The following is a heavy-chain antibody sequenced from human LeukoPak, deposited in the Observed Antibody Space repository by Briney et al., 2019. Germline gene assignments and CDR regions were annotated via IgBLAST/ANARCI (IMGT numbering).Heavy chain of an antibody. V-gene: IGHV1-69*05. CDR1: GGTFSSYA. J-gene: IGHJ4*02. CDR2: IIPIFGTA. CDR3: ACLQWLVHDRYYDY. Sequence: GASVKVSCKASGGTFSSYAISWVRQAPGQGLEWMGGIIPIFGTANYAQKFQGRVTITTDESTSTAYMELSSLRSEDTAVYYCACLQWLVHDRYYDYWGQGTLVTVSS. D-gene: IGHD6-19*01.